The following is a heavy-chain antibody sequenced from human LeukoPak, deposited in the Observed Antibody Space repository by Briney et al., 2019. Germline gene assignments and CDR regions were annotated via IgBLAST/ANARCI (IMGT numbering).Heavy chain of an antibody. D-gene: IGHD4-17*01. CDR3: ATDLTAGYGDFDY. V-gene: IGHV1-69*13. Sequence: SVKVSCKASGGTFSSYAISWVRQAPGQGLEWMGGIIPIFGTANYAQKFQGRVTITADESTSTAYMELSSLRSEDTAVYYCATDLTAGYGDFDYWGQGTLVTVSS. J-gene: IGHJ4*02. CDR2: IIPIFGTA. CDR1: GGTFSSYA.